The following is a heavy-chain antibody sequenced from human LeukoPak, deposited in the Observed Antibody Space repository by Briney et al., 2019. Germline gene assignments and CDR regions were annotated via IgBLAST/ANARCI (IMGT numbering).Heavy chain of an antibody. J-gene: IGHJ4*02. CDR3: TREDYYYASGY. D-gene: IGHD3-10*01. CDR2: ISGSGTTI. CDR1: GFTFSDYY. V-gene: IGHV3-11*04. Sequence: GESLRLSCAASGFTFSDYYMSWVRQAPGKGLEWVSYISGSGTTIYYADSVRGRFTISRDNAKNSLFPQMNSLRAEDTAIYYCTREDYYYASGYWGQGTLLTVSS.